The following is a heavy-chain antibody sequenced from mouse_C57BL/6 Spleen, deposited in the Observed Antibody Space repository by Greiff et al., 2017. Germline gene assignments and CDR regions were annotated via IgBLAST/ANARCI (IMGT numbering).Heavy chain of an antibody. J-gene: IGHJ3*01. CDR3: ARWGGLRPWFAY. V-gene: IGHV1-55*01. D-gene: IGHD2-4*01. Sequence: QVQLKQPGAELVKPGASVKMSCKASGYTFTSYWITWVKQRPGQGLEWIGDIYPGSGSTNYNEKFKSKATLTVDTSSSTANMQLSSLTSEDSAVYYCARWGGLRPWFAYWGQGTLVTVSA. CDR1: GYTFTSYW. CDR2: IYPGSGST.